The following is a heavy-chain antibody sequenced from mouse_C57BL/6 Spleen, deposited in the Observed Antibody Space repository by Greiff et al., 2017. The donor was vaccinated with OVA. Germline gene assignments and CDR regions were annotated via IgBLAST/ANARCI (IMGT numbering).Heavy chain of an antibody. CDR3: TTAYDYDEAY. CDR2: IDPENGDT. J-gene: IGHJ3*01. D-gene: IGHD2-4*01. CDR1: GFNIKDDS. Sequence: VQLKQSGAELVRPGVSVKLSCTASGFNIKDDSMHWVKQRPEQGLEWIGWIDPENGDTEYASKFQGQATITADTSSNTAYLQLSSLTSEDTAVYYCTTAYDYDEAYWGQGTLVTVSA. V-gene: IGHV14-4*01.